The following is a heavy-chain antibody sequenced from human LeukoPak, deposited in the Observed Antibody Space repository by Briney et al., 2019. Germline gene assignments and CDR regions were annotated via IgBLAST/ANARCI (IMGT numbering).Heavy chain of an antibody. CDR1: GGSISSYY. J-gene: IGHJ6*03. CDR3: ASAYYYYYMDI. V-gene: IGHV4-59*01. Sequence: SETLSLTCTVSGGSISSYYWSWIRQPPGKGLEWIGYIYYSGSTNYNPSLKSRVTISVDTSKNQFSLKLSSVTTADTAVYYCASAYYYYYMDIWGKGTTVTVSS. CDR2: IYYSGST.